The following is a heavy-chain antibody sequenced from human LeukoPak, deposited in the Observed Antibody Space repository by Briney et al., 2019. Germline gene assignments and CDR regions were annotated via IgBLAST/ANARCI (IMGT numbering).Heavy chain of an antibody. CDR2: ISGSGSDI. V-gene: IGHV3-11*04. CDR3: AREGVSTVTSILVVISFDY. CDR1: GFILSDRY. Sequence: GGSLRLSCAASGFILSDRYMAWIRQAPGKGLEWLSYISGSGSDINYADSVKGRFTISRDNAKNSLYLQMNSLRPEDTAIYYCAREGVSTVTSILVVISFDYWGQGTLVTVSS. D-gene: IGHD3-22*01. J-gene: IGHJ4*02.